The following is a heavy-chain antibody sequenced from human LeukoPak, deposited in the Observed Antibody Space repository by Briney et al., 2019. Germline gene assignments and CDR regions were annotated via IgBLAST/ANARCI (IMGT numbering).Heavy chain of an antibody. CDR3: ARGGYRGSYYRFD. V-gene: IGHV3-74*01. CDR1: GFIFTNYW. J-gene: IGHJ4*02. D-gene: IGHD1-26*01. CDR2: IDKEGSAA. Sequence: GGSLRLSCVSSGFIFTNYWMHWVRQVPGKGPVWVGRIDKEGSAAFYAESVKGRFTISRDNVKSTVYLQMNSLTAEDTAVYHCARGGYRGSYYRFDWGQGTPVTVSP.